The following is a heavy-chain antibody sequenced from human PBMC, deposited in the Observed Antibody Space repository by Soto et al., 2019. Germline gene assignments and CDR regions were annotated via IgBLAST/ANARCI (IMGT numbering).Heavy chain of an antibody. Sequence: ASVKVSCKASGYTFTGYYMHWVRQAPGQGLEWMGWINPNSGGTNYAQKFQGWVTMTRDTSISTAYMELSRLRSDDTAVYYCARSGPGIAAAGTGDYYYGMYVWGQGTTVTVSS. CDR1: GYTFTGYY. CDR2: INPNSGGT. V-gene: IGHV1-2*04. J-gene: IGHJ6*02. CDR3: ARSGPGIAAAGTGDYYYGMYV. D-gene: IGHD6-13*01.